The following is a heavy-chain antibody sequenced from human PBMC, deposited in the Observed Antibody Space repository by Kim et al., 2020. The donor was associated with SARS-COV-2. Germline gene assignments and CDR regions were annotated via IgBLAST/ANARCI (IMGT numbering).Heavy chain of an antibody. Sequence: SETLSLTCTVSGGSISSYYWSWIRQPPGKGLEWIGYIYYSGSTNYNPSLKSRVTISVDTSKNQFSLKLSSVTAADTAVYYCARAWRRDWFDPWGQGNLVTVSS. V-gene: IGHV4-59*01. CDR2: IYYSGST. J-gene: IGHJ5*02. CDR1: GGSISSYY. CDR3: ARAWRRDWFDP.